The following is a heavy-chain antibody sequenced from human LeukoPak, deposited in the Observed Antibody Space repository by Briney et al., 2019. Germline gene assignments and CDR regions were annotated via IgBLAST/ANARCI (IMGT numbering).Heavy chain of an antibody. V-gene: IGHV4-39*07. J-gene: IGHJ4*02. CDR1: GGSISSSSYY. CDR2: MYHSGSS. CDR3: ARSSGSLFDY. Sequence: SETLSLTCTVSGGSISSSSYYWGWIRQPPGKGLEWIGSMYHSGSSYYNPSLKSRVTFSVDTSKNQFSLKLSSVTAADTAVYYCARSSGSLFDYWGQGTLVTVSS. D-gene: IGHD1-26*01.